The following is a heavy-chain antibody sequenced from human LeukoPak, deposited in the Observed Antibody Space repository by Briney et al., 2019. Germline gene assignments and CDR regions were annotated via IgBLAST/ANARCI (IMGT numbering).Heavy chain of an antibody. CDR1: GGSISSSSYY. D-gene: IGHD3-22*01. CDR3: ARDGAGYDSSGYSDDAFDI. J-gene: IGHJ3*02. V-gene: IGHV4-61*01. CDR2: IYYSGST. Sequence: SETLSLTCTVSGGSISSSSYYWGWIRQPPGKGLEWIGYIYYSGSTNYNPSLKSRVTISVDTSKNQFSLKLSSVTAADTAVYYCARDGAGYDSSGYSDDAFDIWGQGTMVTVSS.